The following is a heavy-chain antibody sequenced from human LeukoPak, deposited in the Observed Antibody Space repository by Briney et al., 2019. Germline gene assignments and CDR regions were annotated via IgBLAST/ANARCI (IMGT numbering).Heavy chain of an antibody. CDR1: GFTVSMNY. V-gene: IGHV3-53*01. CDR3: ARGYPSYETFGS. Sequence: GGSLTLSCAASGFTVSMNYMNWVRQAPGKGLAWVSVIYSGGSTYYADSVKGRFTISRDNSKNTLYLQMNSLRAEDTAIYYCARGYPSYETFGSWGQGTLVTVSS. J-gene: IGHJ4*02. D-gene: IGHD3-16*01. CDR2: IYSGGST.